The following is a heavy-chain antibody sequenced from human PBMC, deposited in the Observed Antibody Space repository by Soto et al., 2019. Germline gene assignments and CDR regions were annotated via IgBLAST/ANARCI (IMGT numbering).Heavy chain of an antibody. Sequence: SETLSLTCAVYGGSFSGYYWSWIRQPPGKGLEWIGEINHSGSTNYNPSLKSRVTISVDTSKNQFSLKRSSVTAADTAVYYCARGDRYNWNYGDYWGQGTLVTVSS. D-gene: IGHD1-7*01. V-gene: IGHV4-34*01. CDR2: INHSGST. CDR1: GGSFSGYY. J-gene: IGHJ4*02. CDR3: ARGDRYNWNYGDY.